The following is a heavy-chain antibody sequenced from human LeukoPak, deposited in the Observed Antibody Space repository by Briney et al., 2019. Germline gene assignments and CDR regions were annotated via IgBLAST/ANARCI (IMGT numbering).Heavy chain of an antibody. V-gene: IGHV1-24*01. CDR3: ARERVSTVTTYGWFDP. CDR1: GYTFTSYA. D-gene: IGHD4-17*01. CDR2: FDPEDGET. Sequence: GASVKVSCKASGYTFTSYAMHWVRQAPGKGLEWMGGFDPEDGETIYAQKFQGRVTMTEDTSTDTAYMELSSLRSEDTAVYYCARERVSTVTTYGWFDPWGQGTLVTVSS. J-gene: IGHJ5*02.